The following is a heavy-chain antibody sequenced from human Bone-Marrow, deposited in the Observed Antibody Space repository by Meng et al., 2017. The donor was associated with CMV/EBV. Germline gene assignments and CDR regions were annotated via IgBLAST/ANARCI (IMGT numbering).Heavy chain of an antibody. J-gene: IGHJ4*02. D-gene: IGHD4-11*01. V-gene: IGHV3-30*02. CDR1: GFAFSSYG. CDR3: AKDDYNNYLHS. Sequence: GESLKISCAASGFAFSSYGLHWVRQAPGKGLEWVSFIRYDGSNKYYADSVKGRFTISRDNSKNTLYLQMNSLRTEDMAVYYCAKDDYNNYLHSWGQGTLVTVSS. CDR2: IRYDGSNK.